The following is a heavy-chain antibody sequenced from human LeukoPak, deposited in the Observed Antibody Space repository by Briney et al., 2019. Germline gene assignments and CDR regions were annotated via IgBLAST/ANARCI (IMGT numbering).Heavy chain of an antibody. Sequence: GGSLRLSCAASGFTFSSYAMHWVRQAPGKGLEWVAVISYDGSNKYYADSVKGRFTISRDNSKNTLYLQMNSLRAEDTAVYYCARDRKGIIRYSFDSWGQGTLLTVSS. V-gene: IGHV3-30-3*01. D-gene: IGHD3-10*01. CDR2: ISYDGSNK. CDR3: ARDRKGIIRYSFDS. CDR1: GFTFSSYA. J-gene: IGHJ4*02.